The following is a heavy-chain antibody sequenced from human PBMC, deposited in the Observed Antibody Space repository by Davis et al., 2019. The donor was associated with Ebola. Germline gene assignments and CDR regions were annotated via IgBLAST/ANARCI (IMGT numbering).Heavy chain of an antibody. CDR3: ARLQGDYWYFDV. CDR1: GFTFSSYA. D-gene: IGHD2-21*01. Sequence: GESLKISCAASGFTFSSYAMHWVRQAPGKGLEWVAVISYDGSNKYYADSVKGRFTISRDNSKNTLYLQMNSLRAEDTAVYYCARLQGDYWYFDVWGRGTLVTVSS. V-gene: IGHV3-30-3*01. J-gene: IGHJ2*01. CDR2: ISYDGSNK.